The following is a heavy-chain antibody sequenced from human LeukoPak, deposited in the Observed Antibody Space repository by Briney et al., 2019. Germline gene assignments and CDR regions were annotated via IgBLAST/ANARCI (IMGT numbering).Heavy chain of an antibody. V-gene: IGHV1-69*13. Sequence: GASVKVSCKASGGTFSRYAISWVRQSPGQGLEWMGGIIPIFGTANHAQRFQGRVTITADESTSTAYMELSSLRSEDTAVYYCARDSSEFRSLIPHWGQGTLVTVSS. CDR3: ARDSSEFRSLIPH. CDR1: GGTFSRYA. J-gene: IGHJ1*01. CDR2: IIPIFGTA. D-gene: IGHD2-21*01.